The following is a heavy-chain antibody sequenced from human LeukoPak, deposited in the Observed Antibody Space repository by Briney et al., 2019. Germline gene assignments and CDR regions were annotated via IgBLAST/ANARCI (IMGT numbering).Heavy chain of an antibody. CDR3: ARDVRGITMIVALGY. CDR1: GYTFTSYG. V-gene: IGHV1-18*01. J-gene: IGHJ4*02. Sequence: ASVKVSCKASGYTFTSYGISWVRQAPGQGLEWMRWISAYNGNTNYAQKLQGRVTMTTDTSTSTAYMELRSLRSDDTAVYYCARDVRGITMIVALGYWGQGTLVTVSS. CDR2: ISAYNGNT. D-gene: IGHD3-22*01.